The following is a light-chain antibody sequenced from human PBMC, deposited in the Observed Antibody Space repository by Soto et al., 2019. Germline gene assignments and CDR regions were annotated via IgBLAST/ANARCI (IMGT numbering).Light chain of an antibody. CDR2: DVT. V-gene: IGLV2-14*03. Sequence: QPVLTQPASVSGSPGQSITISCTGTSSDVGGYNYVSWYQYHPGKAPKLMIFDVTNRPSGVSDRFSGSKSGNTASLTISGLRAEDEADYYCASYTSSSTLVFGGGTKLTVL. CDR1: SSDVGGYNY. CDR3: ASYTSSSTLV. J-gene: IGLJ3*02.